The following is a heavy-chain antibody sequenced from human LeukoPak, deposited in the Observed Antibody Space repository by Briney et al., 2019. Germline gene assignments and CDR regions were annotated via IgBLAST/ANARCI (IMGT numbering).Heavy chain of an antibody. CDR2: INHSGST. J-gene: IGHJ4*02. CDR3: ARDQGWAARRPLDY. CDR1: GGSISNYY. D-gene: IGHD6-6*01. V-gene: IGHV4-34*01. Sequence: SETLSLTCTVSGGSISNYYWSWIRQPPGKGLEWIGEINHSGSTNYNPSLKSRVTISVDTSKNQFSLKLSSVTAADTAVYYCARDQGWAARRPLDYWGQGTLVTVSS.